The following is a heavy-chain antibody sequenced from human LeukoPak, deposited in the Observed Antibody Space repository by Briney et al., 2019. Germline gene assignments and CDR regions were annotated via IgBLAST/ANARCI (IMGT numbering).Heavy chain of an antibody. D-gene: IGHD2-2*01. J-gene: IGHJ6*02. Sequence: GGSLRLSCAASGFTVSSNYMSWVRQAPGKGLEWVSVIYSGGSTYYADSVKGRFTISRHNSKNTLYLQMNSLRAENTAVYYCARVHEYQLLPYYYYGMDVWGQGTTVTVSS. CDR3: ARVHEYQLLPYYYYGMDV. CDR2: IYSGGST. CDR1: GFTVSSNY. V-gene: IGHV3-53*04.